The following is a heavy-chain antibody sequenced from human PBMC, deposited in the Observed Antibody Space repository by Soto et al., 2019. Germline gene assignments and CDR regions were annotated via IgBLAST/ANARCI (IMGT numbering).Heavy chain of an antibody. D-gene: IGHD5-18*01. V-gene: IGHV3-7*01. CDR1: GFTFSSYW. CDR2: IKPDGSEK. J-gene: IGHJ4*02. CDR3: ARQGYSYGRFDY. Sequence: EVQLVESGGGLVQPGGSLRLSCVASGFTFSSYWMSWVRQAPGKGLAWVANIKPDGSEKYYVDSVKGRFTISRDNAKNSLYLQMKSLRVEDTAVYFCARQGYSYGRFDYWGQGTLVTVSS.